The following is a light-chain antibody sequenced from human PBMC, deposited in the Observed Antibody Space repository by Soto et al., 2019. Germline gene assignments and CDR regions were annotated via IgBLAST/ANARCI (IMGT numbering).Light chain of an antibody. CDR2: DVT. V-gene: IGLV2-14*01. CDR3: SSYTSSSTLVL. Sequence: QSALTQPASVSGSPGQSISISCSGASSDVGGHDHVSWYQQHPGKVPKLMTYDVTNRPSGVSSRFSGSKSGNTASLTISGLQAEDEADYYCSSYTSSSTLVLFGGGTKLTVL. J-gene: IGLJ2*01. CDR1: SSDVGGHDH.